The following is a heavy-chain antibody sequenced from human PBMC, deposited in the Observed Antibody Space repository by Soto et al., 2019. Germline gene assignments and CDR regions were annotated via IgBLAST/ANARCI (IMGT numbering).Heavy chain of an antibody. J-gene: IGHJ6*02. Sequence: PATVCSRASGGTFGIRGLACLGQAPGEGLELTRIINPSGGSTSYAQKCQGRVTMARDTSTSTVYMELSSLRSEDTAVYYCARDSTSCYTSPPCYYHGMDGSSQRTTVTVSS. CDR3: ARDSTSCYTSPPCYYHGMDG. D-gene: IGHD2-2*02. CDR2: INPSGGST. V-gene: IGHV1-46*01. CDR1: GGTFGIRG.